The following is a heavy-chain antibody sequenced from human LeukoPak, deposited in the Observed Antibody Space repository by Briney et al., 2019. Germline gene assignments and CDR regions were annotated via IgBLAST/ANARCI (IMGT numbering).Heavy chain of an antibody. D-gene: IGHD3-22*01. CDR2: INPNSGGT. J-gene: IGHJ4*02. Sequence: GASVKVSCKASGYTFTGYYMHWVRQAPGQRLEWMGWINPNSGGTNYAQKFQGRVTMTRDTSISTAYMELSRLRSDDTAVYYCAREYYDSSGYYSPDAHYFDYWGQGTLVTVSS. CDR3: AREYYDSSGYYSPDAHYFDY. CDR1: GYTFTGYY. V-gene: IGHV1-2*02.